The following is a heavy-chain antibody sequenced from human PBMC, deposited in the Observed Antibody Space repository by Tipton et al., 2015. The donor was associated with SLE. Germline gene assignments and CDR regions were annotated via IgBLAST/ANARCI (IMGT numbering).Heavy chain of an antibody. D-gene: IGHD6-13*01. Sequence: TLSLTCAVYGGSFSGYYWSWIRQPPGKGLEWIGEINHSGSTNYNPSLKSRVTISVDTSKNQFSLKLSSVTAADTAVYYCARQGYSSSQRDYWGQGTLVTASS. CDR3: ARQGYSSSQRDY. V-gene: IGHV4-34*01. CDR2: INHSGST. J-gene: IGHJ4*02. CDR1: GGSFSGYY.